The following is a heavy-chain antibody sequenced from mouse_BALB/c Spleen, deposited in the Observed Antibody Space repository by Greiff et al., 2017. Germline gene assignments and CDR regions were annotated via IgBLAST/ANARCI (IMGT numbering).Heavy chain of an antibody. Sequence: QVQLQQSGPELVKPGASVKMSCKASGYTFTSYYIHWVKQRPGQGLEWIGWIYPGDGSTKYNEKFKGKTTLTADKSSSTAYMLLSSLTSEDSAIYFCARSGDYGYAWFAYWGQGTLVTVSA. CDR1: GYTFTSYY. CDR3: ARSGDYGYAWFAY. V-gene: IGHV1S56*01. J-gene: IGHJ3*01. CDR2: IYPGDGST. D-gene: IGHD2-2*01.